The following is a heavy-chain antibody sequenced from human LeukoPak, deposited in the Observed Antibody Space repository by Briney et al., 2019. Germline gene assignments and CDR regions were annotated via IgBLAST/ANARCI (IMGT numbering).Heavy chain of an antibody. CDR2: ISRSGSTI. CDR3: AREGVVVGRDFDY. V-gene: IGHV3-11*04. D-gene: IGHD2-15*01. Sequence: GGSLRLSCAASGFSFSDHYMSWIRQAPGKGLEWVSYISRSGSTIYYADSVKGRFTISRDNAKNSLYLQMNSLRAEDTAFYYCAREGVVVGRDFDYWGQGTLVTVSS. CDR1: GFSFSDHY. J-gene: IGHJ4*02.